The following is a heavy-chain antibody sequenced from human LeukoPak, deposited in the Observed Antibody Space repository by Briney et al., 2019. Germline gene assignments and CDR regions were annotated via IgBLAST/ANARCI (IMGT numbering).Heavy chain of an antibody. CDR3: ARSLPEQTDY. Sequence: GGSLRLSCEATGFAFNHYHTHWVRQAPGKGLEWVAFIRNDGSDKYYVDSVKGRFTTSRDNSKNTVYLHMTGLSGDDTAVYYCARSLPEQTDYWGQGTLVVVSS. V-gene: IGHV3-30*02. CDR1: GFAFNHYH. CDR2: IRNDGSDK. D-gene: IGHD1/OR15-1a*01. J-gene: IGHJ4*02.